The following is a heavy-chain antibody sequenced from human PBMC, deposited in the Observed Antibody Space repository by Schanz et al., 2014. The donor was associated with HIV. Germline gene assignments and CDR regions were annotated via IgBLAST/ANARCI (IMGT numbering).Heavy chain of an antibody. D-gene: IGHD2-15*01. Sequence: QVQLRESGPGLVKPSETLSLTCAVYGGSFSGYYWSWIRQPPGKGLEWIGEINHSGSINYSPSLKSRVTISVDASKRQFSLNLASVTAADTAVYYCARGVRRDCRTPDCNTGWFDPWGQGTLVTVSS. CDR1: GGSFSGYY. CDR3: ARGVRRDCRTPDCNTGWFDP. J-gene: IGHJ5*02. CDR2: INHSGSI. V-gene: IGHV4-34*01.